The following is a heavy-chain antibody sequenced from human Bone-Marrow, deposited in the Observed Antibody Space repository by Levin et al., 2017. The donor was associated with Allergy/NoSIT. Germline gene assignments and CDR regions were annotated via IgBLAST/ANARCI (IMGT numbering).Heavy chain of an antibody. CDR2: ISYDGSNK. Sequence: GGSLRLSCAASGFTFSSYGMHWVRQAPGKGLEWVAVISYDGSNKYYADSVKGRFTISRDNSRNTLYLQMNSLRAEDTAVYYCAKNGGNHYYYYGMDVWGQGTTVTVSS. D-gene: IGHD4-23*01. J-gene: IGHJ6*02. CDR1: GFTFSSYG. V-gene: IGHV3-30*18. CDR3: AKNGGNHYYYYGMDV.